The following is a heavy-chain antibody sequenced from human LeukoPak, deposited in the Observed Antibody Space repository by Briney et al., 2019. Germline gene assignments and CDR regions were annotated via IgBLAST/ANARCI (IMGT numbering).Heavy chain of an antibody. CDR1: GFTFSSYA. J-gene: IGHJ6*03. Sequence: GGSLRLSCAASGFTFSSYAMSWVRQAPGKGLEWVSALSGSGGSTYYADSVKGRLTISRDNSKNTLYLQMNSLRAEDTAVYYCAKDGRWPTTDVYYYYYYMDVWGKGTTVTVSS. CDR2: LSGSGGST. D-gene: IGHD4-17*01. CDR3: AKDGRWPTTDVYYYYYYMDV. V-gene: IGHV3-23*01.